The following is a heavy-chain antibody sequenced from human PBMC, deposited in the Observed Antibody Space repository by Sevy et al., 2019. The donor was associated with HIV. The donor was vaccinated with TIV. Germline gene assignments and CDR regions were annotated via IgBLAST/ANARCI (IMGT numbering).Heavy chain of an antibody. V-gene: IGHV4-34*01. CDR3: ARGGNYYDSSGYYYFDY. CDR1: GGSFSGYY. D-gene: IGHD3-22*01. J-gene: IGHJ4*02. Sequence: SETLSLTCAVYGGSFSGYYWSWIRQPPGKGLEWIGEINHSGSTNYNPSLKSRVTISVDTSKNQFSLKLSSVTAADTAVYYCARGGNYYDSSGYYYFDYWDQGTLVTVSS. CDR2: INHSGST.